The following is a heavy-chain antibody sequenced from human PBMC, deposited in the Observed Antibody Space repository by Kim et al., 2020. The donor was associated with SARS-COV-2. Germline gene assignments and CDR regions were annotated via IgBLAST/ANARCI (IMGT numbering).Heavy chain of an antibody. D-gene: IGHD4-4*01. Sequence: GGSLRLSCAASGFTFSSYGMHGVRQAPGKGLEWVAVISYDGSNKYYADSVKGRFTISRDNSKNTLYLQMNSLRAEDTAVYYCAKDWVTVTTLGWGQGTLVTVSS. CDR1: GFTFSSYG. CDR3: AKDWVTVTTLG. V-gene: IGHV3-30*18. CDR2: ISYDGSNK. J-gene: IGHJ4*02.